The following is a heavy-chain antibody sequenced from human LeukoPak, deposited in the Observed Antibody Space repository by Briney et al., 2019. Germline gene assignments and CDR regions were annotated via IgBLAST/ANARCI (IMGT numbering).Heavy chain of an antibody. CDR1: GFTFSSYG. CDR3: AKDPAGYSSSWYVDY. V-gene: IGHV3-30*02. D-gene: IGHD6-13*01. J-gene: IGHJ4*02. Sequence: GGSLRLSCAASGFTFSSYGMHWVRQAPGKGLEWVAFIRYDGSNKYYADSVKSRFTISRDNSKNTLYLQMNSLRAEDTAVYYCAKDPAGYSSSWYVDYWGQGTLVTVSS. CDR2: IRYDGSNK.